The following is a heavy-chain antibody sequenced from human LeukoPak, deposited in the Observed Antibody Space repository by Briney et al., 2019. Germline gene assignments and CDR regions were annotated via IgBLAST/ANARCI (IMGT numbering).Heavy chain of an antibody. CDR3: ARDWDYYYGMDV. D-gene: IGHD3-16*01. CDR2: IKQDGSEK. V-gene: IGHV3-7*01. J-gene: IGHJ6*02. CDR1: GFPFSSYC. Sequence: GGAPRISRAAPGFPFSSYCMPWVRQAPGQGAGGVANIKQDGSEKYYVDSVKGRFTISRDNAKNSLYLQMNSLRAEDTAVYYCARDWDYYYGMDVWGQGTTVTVSS.